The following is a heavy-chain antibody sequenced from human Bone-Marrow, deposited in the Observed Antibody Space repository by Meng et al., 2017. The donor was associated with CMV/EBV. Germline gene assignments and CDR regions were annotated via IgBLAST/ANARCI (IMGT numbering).Heavy chain of an antibody. V-gene: IGHV4-34*01. D-gene: IGHD3-3*01. J-gene: IGHJ4*02. CDR2: INHSGST. CDR3: ARGRFRHTY. CDR1: GGSFSGYY. Sequence: SETLSLTCAVYGGSFSGYYWSWIRQPPGKGLEWIGEINHSGSTNYNPSLKSRLTISVDTSKNQFSLKLSSVTAADTAMYFCARGRFRHTYWGQGKRVTVSS.